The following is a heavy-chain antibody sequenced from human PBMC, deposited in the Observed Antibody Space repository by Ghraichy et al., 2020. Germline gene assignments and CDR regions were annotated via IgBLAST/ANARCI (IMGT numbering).Heavy chain of an antibody. D-gene: IGHD3-16*01. Sequence: GGSLRLSCAASGFTFSSYSMNWVRQAPGKGLEWVSSISSSSSYIYYADSVKGRFTISRDNAKNSLYLQMNSLRAEDTAVYYCAVTQPLGEAFDIWGQGTMVTVSS. CDR3: AVTQPLGEAFDI. CDR2: ISSSSSYI. J-gene: IGHJ3*02. V-gene: IGHV3-21*01. CDR1: GFTFSSYS.